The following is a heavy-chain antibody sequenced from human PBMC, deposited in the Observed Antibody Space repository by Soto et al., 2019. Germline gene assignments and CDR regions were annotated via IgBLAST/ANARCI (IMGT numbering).Heavy chain of an antibody. CDR3: AKGEVVVTPTYFDY. D-gene: IGHD3-22*01. J-gene: IGHJ4*02. V-gene: IGHV3-30*18. CDR2: ISYDGSNK. Sequence: VAVISYDGSNKYYADSVKGRFTISRDNSKNTLYLQMNSLRAEDTAVYYCAKGEVVVTPTYFDYWGQGTLVTVSS.